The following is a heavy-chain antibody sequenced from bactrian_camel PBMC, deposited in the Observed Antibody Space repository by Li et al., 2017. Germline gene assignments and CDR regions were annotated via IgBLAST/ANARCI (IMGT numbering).Heavy chain of an antibody. J-gene: IGHJ4*01. CDR1: GYTYSSYC. Sequence: HVQLVESGGGEVQAGGSLRLSCAASGYTYSSYCMGWFRQAPGKEREGVAVIDSDGLAKYADSVKGRFTISQDNAKNTLYLQMNSLKPEDTAMYYCAASLGKAYCHRAFFLSRQRPNFGYTGQGTQVTVS. V-gene: IGHV3S57*01. CDR2: IDSDGLA. D-gene: IGHD5*01.